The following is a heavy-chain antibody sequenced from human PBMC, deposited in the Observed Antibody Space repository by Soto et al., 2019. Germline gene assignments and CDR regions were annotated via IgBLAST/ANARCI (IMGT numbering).Heavy chain of an antibody. J-gene: IGHJ4*02. D-gene: IGHD3-16*01. Sequence: ASVKVSCKVSGYTLTELSMHWVRQAPGKGLEWMGGFDPEDGETIYAQKFQGRVTMTEDTSTDTAYMELSSLRSEDTAVYYCANVWVGTTNLDYWGQGTLVTVSS. CDR1: GYTLTELS. CDR2: FDPEDGET. CDR3: ANVWVGTTNLDY. V-gene: IGHV1-24*01.